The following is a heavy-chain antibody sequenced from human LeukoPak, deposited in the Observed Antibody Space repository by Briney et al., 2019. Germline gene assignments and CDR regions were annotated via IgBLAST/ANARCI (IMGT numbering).Heavy chain of an antibody. CDR2: ISGSGGST. Sequence: QPGGSLRLSCAASGFTFSSYAMSWVRQAPGKGLEWVSAISGSGGSTYYADSVKGRFTISRDNSKNTLYLQMNSLRAEDTAVYYCAKDGGFWWELRGWFDPWGQGTLVTVSS. J-gene: IGHJ5*02. D-gene: IGHD1-26*01. V-gene: IGHV3-23*01. CDR3: AKDGGFWWELRGWFDP. CDR1: GFTFSSYA.